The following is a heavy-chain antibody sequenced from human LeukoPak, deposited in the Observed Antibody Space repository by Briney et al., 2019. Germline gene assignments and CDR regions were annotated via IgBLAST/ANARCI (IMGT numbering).Heavy chain of an antibody. D-gene: IGHD2-2*01. J-gene: IGHJ4*02. CDR1: RFTFSNYS. CDR3: ARGQYQLPPGPYYYAPIYFDY. Sequence: GGSLRLSCAASRFTFSNYSMSWVRQAPGKGLEWVSSISSSGTYIYYADSVKGRFTISRDTAKNSLYLQMNSLRAEDTAVYYCARGQYQLPPGPYYYAPIYFDYWGQGTLVTVSS. V-gene: IGHV3-21*01. CDR2: ISSSGTYI.